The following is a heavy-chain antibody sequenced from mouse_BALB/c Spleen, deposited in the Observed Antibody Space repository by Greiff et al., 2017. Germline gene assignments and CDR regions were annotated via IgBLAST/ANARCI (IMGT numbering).Heavy chain of an antibody. CDR1: GYTFTSYV. CDR2: INPYNDGT. J-gene: IGHJ4*01. CDR3: ARGGITTVVADAMDY. Sequence: VQLQQSGPELVKPGASVKMSCKASGYTFTSYVMHWVKQKPGQGLEWIGYINPYNDGTKYNEKFKGKATLTSDKSSSTAYMELSSLTSEDSAVYYCARGGITTVVADAMDYWGQGTSVTVSS. D-gene: IGHD1-1*01. V-gene: IGHV1-14*01.